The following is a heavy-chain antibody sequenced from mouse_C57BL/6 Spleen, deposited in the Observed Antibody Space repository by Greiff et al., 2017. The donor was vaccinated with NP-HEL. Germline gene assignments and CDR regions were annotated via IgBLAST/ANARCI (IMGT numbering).Heavy chain of an antibody. CDR2: INPYNGDT. Sequence: EVKLLESGPELVKPGDSVKISCKASGYSFTGYFMNWVMQSHGKSLEWIGRINPYNGDTFYNQKFKGKATLTVDKSSSTAHMELRSLTSEDSAVYYCARSRITTGYFDYWGQGTTLTVSS. CDR3: ARSRITTGYFDY. J-gene: IGHJ2*01. D-gene: IGHD1-1*01. V-gene: IGHV1-20*01. CDR1: GYSFTGYF.